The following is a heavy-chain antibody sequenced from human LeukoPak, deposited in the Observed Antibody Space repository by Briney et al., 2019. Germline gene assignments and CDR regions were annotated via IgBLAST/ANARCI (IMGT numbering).Heavy chain of an antibody. V-gene: IGHV1-69*05. J-gene: IGHJ2*01. CDR1: GGTFSSYA. Sequence: ASVKVSCKASGGTFSSYAISWMRQAPGQGLEWMGGIIPIFGTANYAQKFQGRVTITTDESTSTAYMELSSLRSEDTAVYYCARDARQDWYFDLWGRGTLVTVSS. CDR2: IIPIFGTA. CDR3: ARDARQDWYFDL.